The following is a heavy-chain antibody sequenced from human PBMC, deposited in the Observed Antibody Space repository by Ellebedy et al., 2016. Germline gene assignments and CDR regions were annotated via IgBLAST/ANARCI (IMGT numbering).Heavy chain of an antibody. Sequence: GGSLRLXCAASGFTFSSYWMSWVRQAPGKGLEWVANIKQDGSEKYYVDSVKGRFTISRDNAKNSLYLQMNSLRAEDTAVYYCARDKWTSSSWYVTYYGMDVWGQGTTVTVSS. D-gene: IGHD6-13*01. J-gene: IGHJ6*02. CDR2: IKQDGSEK. V-gene: IGHV3-7*01. CDR3: ARDKWTSSSWYVTYYGMDV. CDR1: GFTFSSYW.